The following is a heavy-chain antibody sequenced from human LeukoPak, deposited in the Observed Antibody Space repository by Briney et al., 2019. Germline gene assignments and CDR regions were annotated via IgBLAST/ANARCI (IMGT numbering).Heavy chain of an antibody. CDR3: AELAITMIGGV. V-gene: IGHV3-48*03. D-gene: IGHD3-10*02. CDR2: ISSSGSTI. Sequence: GGSLRLSCAASGFTFSSYEMKWVRQAPAKGLEWVSYISSSGSTIYYADSVKGRFTISRDNAKKSLYLQMNSLRAEDTAVYYCAELAITMIGGVWGKGTTVTISS. J-gene: IGHJ6*04. CDR1: GFTFSSYE.